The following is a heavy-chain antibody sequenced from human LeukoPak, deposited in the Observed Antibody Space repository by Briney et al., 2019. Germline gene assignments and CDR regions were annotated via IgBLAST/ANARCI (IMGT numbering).Heavy chain of an antibody. J-gene: IGHJ4*02. CDR1: GGSFSGYY. CDR3: AKGHSSGWYGY. Sequence: SETLSLTCAVYGGSFSGYYWSWIRQPPGKGLEWIGEINHSGSTNYNPSLKSRVTISVDTSKNQFSLKLSPGTAADTAVYYCAKGHSSGWYGYWGQGTLVTVSS. D-gene: IGHD6-19*01. V-gene: IGHV4-34*01. CDR2: INHSGST.